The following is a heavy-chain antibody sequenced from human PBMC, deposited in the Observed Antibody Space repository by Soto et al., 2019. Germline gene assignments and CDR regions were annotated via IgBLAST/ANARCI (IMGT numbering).Heavy chain of an antibody. CDR2: INPSGGST. CDR1: GYTFTSYY. V-gene: IGHV1-46*01. CDR3: ARDRGIMVEPFDP. J-gene: IGHJ5*02. Sequence: GPSVKVSCKASGYTFTSYYMHWVRHAPGQGLEWMGIINPSGGSTSYAQKFQGRVTMTRDTSTSTVYMELSSLRSEDTAVYYCARDRGIMVEPFDPWGQGTLVTVSP. D-gene: IGHD3-16*01.